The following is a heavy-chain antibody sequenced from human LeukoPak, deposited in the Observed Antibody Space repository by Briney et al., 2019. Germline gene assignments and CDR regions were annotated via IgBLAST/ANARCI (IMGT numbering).Heavy chain of an antibody. CDR1: GGSFSGYY. V-gene: IGHV4-34*01. CDR2: INHSGST. D-gene: IGHD2-2*01. J-gene: IGHJ6*04. CDR3: ARGGGYCSSTSCFYYYYYGMDV. Sequence: SETLSLTCAVYGGSFSGYYWSWVRQPPGKGLEWIGEINHSGSTNYNPSLTSRVTISVDTSKNQFSLKLSSVTAADTAVYYCARGGGYCSSTSCFYYYYYGMDVWGKGTTVTVSS.